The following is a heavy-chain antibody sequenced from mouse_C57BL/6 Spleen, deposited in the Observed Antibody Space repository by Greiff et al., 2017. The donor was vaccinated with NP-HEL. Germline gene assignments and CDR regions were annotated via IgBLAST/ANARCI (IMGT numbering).Heavy chain of an antibody. CDR2: ISDGGSYT. V-gene: IGHV5-4*01. J-gene: IGHJ2*01. CDR3: ARAHYYGSSLYFDY. CDR1: GFTFSSYA. D-gene: IGHD1-1*01. Sequence: EVQRVESGGGLVKPGGSLKLSCAASGFTFSSYAMSWVRQTPEKRLEWVATISDGGSYTYYPDNVKGRFTISRDNAKNNLYLQMSHLKSEDTAMYYCARAHYYGSSLYFDYWGQGTTLTVSS.